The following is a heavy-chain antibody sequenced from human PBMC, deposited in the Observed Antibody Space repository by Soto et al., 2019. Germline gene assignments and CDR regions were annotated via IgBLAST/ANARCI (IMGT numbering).Heavy chain of an antibody. Sequence: PGGSLSLSCAASGFTFSSYAMNWVRQAPGKGLEWVSTISSSSSYIYYADSVKGRFTISRDNAKNLLYLQMNSLRAEDTAVYYCARDVEDSFQYQQSGTDYWGQGTLVTVSS. V-gene: IGHV3-21*01. CDR2: ISSSSSYI. CDR1: GFTFSSYA. D-gene: IGHD2-2*01. CDR3: ARDVEDSFQYQQSGTDY. J-gene: IGHJ4*02.